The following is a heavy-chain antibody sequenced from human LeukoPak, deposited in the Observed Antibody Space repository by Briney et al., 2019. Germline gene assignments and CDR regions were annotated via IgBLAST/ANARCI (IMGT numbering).Heavy chain of an antibody. CDR2: IYHSGST. CDR1: GGSISSSNW. CDR3: ARGKWEPRYAFDI. Sequence: SETLSLTCAVSGGSISSSNWWSWVRQPPGKGLEWIGEIYHSGSTNYNPSLKSRVTISVDKSKNQFSLKLSSVTAADAAVYYCARGKWEPRYAFDIWGQGTMVTVSS. V-gene: IGHV4-4*02. D-gene: IGHD1-26*01. J-gene: IGHJ3*02.